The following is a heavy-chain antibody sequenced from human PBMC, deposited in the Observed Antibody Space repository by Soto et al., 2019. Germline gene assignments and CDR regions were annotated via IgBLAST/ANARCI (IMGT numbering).Heavy chain of an antibody. Sequence: GGSLRLSCAASGFTFSSYGMHWVRQAPGKGLEWVAVISYDGSNKYYADSVKGRFTISRDNSKNTLYLQMNSLRAEDTAVYYCAKDSKASGYEIDYWGQGTLVTVSS. CDR2: ISYDGSNK. CDR1: GFTFSSYG. D-gene: IGHD5-12*01. CDR3: AKDSKASGYEIDY. V-gene: IGHV3-30*18. J-gene: IGHJ4*02.